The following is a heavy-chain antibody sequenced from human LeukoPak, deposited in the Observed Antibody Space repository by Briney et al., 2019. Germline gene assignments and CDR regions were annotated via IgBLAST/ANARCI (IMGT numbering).Heavy chain of an antibody. CDR2: MYYSGST. CDR1: GGSITSDY. D-gene: IGHD1-26*01. J-gene: IGHJ4*02. V-gene: IGHV4-59*08. Sequence: SETLSLTCTVSGGSITSDYWSWIRQPPGKGLEWIGYMYYSGSTNYNPSLKSRVTISVDTSKNQFSLKLSSVTAADTAVYYCASLGSFGYFDYWGQGTLVTVSS. CDR3: ASLGSFGYFDY.